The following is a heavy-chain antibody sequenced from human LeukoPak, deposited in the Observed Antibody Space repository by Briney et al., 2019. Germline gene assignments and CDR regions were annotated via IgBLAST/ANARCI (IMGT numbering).Heavy chain of an antibody. CDR1: GGTFSSYA. V-gene: IGHV1-69*01. CDR3: ARPSIYSSGWSSLGY. CDR2: IIPIFGTA. D-gene: IGHD6-19*01. J-gene: IGHJ4*02. Sequence: GASVTVSCKASGGTFSSYAISWVRQAPGQGLEWMGGIIPIFGTANYAQKFQGRVTITADESTSTAYMELSSLRSEDTAVYYCARPSIYSSGWSSLGYWGQGTLVTVSS.